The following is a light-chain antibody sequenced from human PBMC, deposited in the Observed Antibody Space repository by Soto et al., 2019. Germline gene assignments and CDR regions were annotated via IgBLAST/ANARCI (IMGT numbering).Light chain of an antibody. V-gene: IGKV3-20*01. CDR3: QQSYSTLALT. Sequence: EILLTQSPGTLSFSPGERATLSFSSIQSLSGNYLAWYQQKPGQAPRLLIYGASSRATGIPERFSGSGSGTDFTLTISSLQPEDFATYYCQQSYSTLALTFGGGTKVDIK. CDR1: QSLSGNY. CDR2: GAS. J-gene: IGKJ4*01.